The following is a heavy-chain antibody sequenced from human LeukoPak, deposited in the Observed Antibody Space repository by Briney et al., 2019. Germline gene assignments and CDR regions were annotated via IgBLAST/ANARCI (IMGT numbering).Heavy chain of an antibody. CDR3: AKSGYNRFDY. D-gene: IGHD5-24*01. J-gene: IGHJ4*02. CDR1: GGSFSGYY. V-gene: IGHV3-23*01. CDR2: FSGSGGST. Sequence: TSETLSLTCAVYGGSFSGYYWSWVRQAPGKGLEWVSSFSGSGGSTYYADSVKGRFTISRDNSKNTLYLQMISLRAEDTAVYYCAKSGYNRFDYWGQGTLVTVSS.